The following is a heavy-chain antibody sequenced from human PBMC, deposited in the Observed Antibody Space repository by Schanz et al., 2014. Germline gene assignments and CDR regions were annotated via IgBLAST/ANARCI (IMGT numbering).Heavy chain of an antibody. Sequence: VQLVQSGAEVKRSGASVKVSCKASGYTFTSYGISWVRQAHGQGLEWMGWISPYNGNTNYAQKLQGRVTMTADTSTSTAYMDLRSLRSDDTAVYYCARDQSPYTNSSDVRYFDYWGQGSLVTVSS. J-gene: IGHJ4*02. CDR2: ISPYNGNT. CDR3: ARDQSPYTNSSDVRYFDY. V-gene: IGHV1-18*01. D-gene: IGHD6-6*01. CDR1: GYTFTSYG.